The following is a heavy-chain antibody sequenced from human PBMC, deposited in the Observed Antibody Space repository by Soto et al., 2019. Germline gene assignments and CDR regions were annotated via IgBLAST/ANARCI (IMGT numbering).Heavy chain of an antibody. V-gene: IGHV4-34*01. J-gene: IGHJ3*02. CDR1: GGSFSTYY. CDR2: INHSGSN. D-gene: IGHD3-9*01. Sequence: QLQQWGAGLLKPSETLSLTCVVSGGSFSTYYYNWIRQSPGKGLEWIGEINHSGSNNYNPPLKSRVTMSLDTSKNQFSLKLTSVTAADTAVYYCARGGSNDWQVAFDIWGQGTMVTVSS. CDR3: ARGGSNDWQVAFDI.